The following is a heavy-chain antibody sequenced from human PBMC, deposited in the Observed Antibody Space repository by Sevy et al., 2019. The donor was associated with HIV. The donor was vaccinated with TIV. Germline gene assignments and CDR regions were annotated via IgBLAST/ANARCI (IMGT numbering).Heavy chain of an antibody. CDR3: ARDVDSNYDGIDA. D-gene: IGHD4-4*01. V-gene: IGHV3-33*01. CDR1: GFIFSNHG. J-gene: IGHJ6*02. Sequence: GGSLRLSCAASGFIFSNHGMHWVRQAPGKGLEWVARIWYDGSDTYYGESVKGRFTISRDNSQNTVDLQMNSLRVEDTAVYYCARDVDSNYDGIDAWGQGTTVIVSS. CDR2: IWYDGSDT.